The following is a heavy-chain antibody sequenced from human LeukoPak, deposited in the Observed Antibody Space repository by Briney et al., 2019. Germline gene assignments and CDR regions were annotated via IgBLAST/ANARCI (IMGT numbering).Heavy chain of an antibody. CDR1: GGSISSYY. Sequence: SETLSLTCTVSGGSISSYYWSWIRQPPGKGLEWIGYTYYSGSTNYNPSLKSRVTISVDTSKNQFSLKLSSVTAADTAVYYCARGRYITMVRGVINYFDYWGQGTLVTVSS. CDR3: ARGRYITMVRGVINYFDY. CDR2: TYYSGST. J-gene: IGHJ4*02. V-gene: IGHV4-59*01. D-gene: IGHD3-10*01.